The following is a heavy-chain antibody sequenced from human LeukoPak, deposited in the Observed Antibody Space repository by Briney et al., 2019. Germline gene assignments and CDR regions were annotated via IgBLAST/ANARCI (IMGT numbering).Heavy chain of an antibody. CDR2: IYHSGST. D-gene: IGHD6-19*01. V-gene: IGHV4-38-2*02. J-gene: IGHJ4*02. CDR3: ARDQYSSGWYDQDY. CDR1: GYSISSGYY. Sequence: PSETLSLTCAVSGYSISSGYYWGWIRQPPGKGREWIGSIYHSGSTYYNPSLKRRVTISVDTSKNQFSLKLSSVTAADTAVYYCARDQYSSGWYDQDYWGQGTLVTVSS.